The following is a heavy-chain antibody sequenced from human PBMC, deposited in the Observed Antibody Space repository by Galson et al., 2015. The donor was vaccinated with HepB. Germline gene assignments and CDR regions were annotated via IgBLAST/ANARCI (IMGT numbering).Heavy chain of an antibody. CDR1: GASISSHY. J-gene: IGHJ5*02. D-gene: IGHD1-7*01. V-gene: IGHV4-59*11. CDR2: IYNSGST. CDR3: ARTEVNWTYVWFAP. Sequence: TLSLTCTVSGASISSHYWSWIRQPPGKGLEWIGYIYNSGSTNYNPSLKSRVTMSVDTSKSQFSLKLTSMTAADTAVYYCARTEVNWTYVWFAPWGQGTLVTVSS.